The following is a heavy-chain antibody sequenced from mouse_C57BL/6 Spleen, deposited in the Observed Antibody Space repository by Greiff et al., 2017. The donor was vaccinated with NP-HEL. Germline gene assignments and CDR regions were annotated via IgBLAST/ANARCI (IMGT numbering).Heavy chain of an antibody. CDR1: GFTFSSYA. CDR3: ARDEGYYGLDY. V-gene: IGHV5-4*01. Sequence: EVQRVESGGGLVKPGGSLKLSCAASGFTFSSYAMSWVRQTPEKRLEWVATISDGGSYTYYPDNVKGRFTISRDNAKNNLYLQMSHLKSEDTAMYYCARDEGYYGLDYWGQGTTLTVSS. D-gene: IGHD1-1*01. CDR2: ISDGGSYT. J-gene: IGHJ2*01.